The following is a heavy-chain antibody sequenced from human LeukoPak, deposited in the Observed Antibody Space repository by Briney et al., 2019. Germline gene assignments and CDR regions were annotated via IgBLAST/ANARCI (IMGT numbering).Heavy chain of an antibody. CDR3: ARDQGGSYSGYFDY. J-gene: IGHJ4*02. V-gene: IGHV3-7*01. Sequence: GGSLRLSCAASGFTSSSYWMSWVRQAPGKGLEWVANIKQDGSEKYYVDSVKGRFTISRDNAKNSLYLQMNSLRAEDTAVYYCARDQGGSYSGYFDYWGQGTLVTVSS. D-gene: IGHD1-26*01. CDR2: IKQDGSEK. CDR1: GFTSSSYW.